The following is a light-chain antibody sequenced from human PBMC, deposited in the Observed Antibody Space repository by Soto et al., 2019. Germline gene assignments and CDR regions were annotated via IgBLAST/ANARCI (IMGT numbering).Light chain of an antibody. CDR1: QDISNY. V-gene: IGKV1-33*01. Sequence: DIQMTQSPSSLSASVGDRVTITCQASQDISNYLNWYQQKPGKAPKLLIYDASNLETGVPSRFSGSGSGTEFTLTISSLQSEDFAVYYCQQYNHWLMYTFGQGTKLEIK. CDR3: QQYNHWLMYT. J-gene: IGKJ2*01. CDR2: DAS.